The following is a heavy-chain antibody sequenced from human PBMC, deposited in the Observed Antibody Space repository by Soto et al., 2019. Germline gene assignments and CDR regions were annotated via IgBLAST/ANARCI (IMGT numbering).Heavy chain of an antibody. J-gene: IGHJ6*03. D-gene: IGHD3-3*01. Sequence: GGSKRLSCAASGFTIISYGMSWVSKATGKGLEWVSAISGSGGSTYYADSVKGRFTISRDNSKNTLYLQMNSLRAEDTAVYYCAKGGPRGTIFGVVPLFSYMDVWGKGTTVTVSS. CDR3: AKGGPRGTIFGVVPLFSYMDV. CDR1: GFTIISYG. V-gene: IGHV3-23*01. CDR2: ISGSGGST.